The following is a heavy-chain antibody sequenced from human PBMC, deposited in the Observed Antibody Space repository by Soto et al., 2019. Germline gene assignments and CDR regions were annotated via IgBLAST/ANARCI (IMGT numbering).Heavy chain of an antibody. CDR3: ARLSTSAGRRDLAC. J-gene: IGHJ4*02. Sequence: EVQLVESGGGLVQPGGSLRLSCAASGFSLSSYWMSWVRQAPGKGLEWVPNMNQDGSESDYVGSVKGRFTFTRDNAKNSLYLQMNSLRAEDTAVYYCARLSTSAGRRDLACWGQGTLVTVSS. CDR2: MNQDGSES. CDR1: GFSLSSYW. V-gene: IGHV3-7*01.